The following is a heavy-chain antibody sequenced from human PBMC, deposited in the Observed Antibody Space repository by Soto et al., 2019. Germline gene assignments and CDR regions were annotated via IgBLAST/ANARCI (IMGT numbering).Heavy chain of an antibody. Sequence: GGSMRLSCAASGFNFSSYSMNWVRQDPGKGLEWVSSISSSSSYIYYADSVKGRFTISRDNAKNSLYLQMNSLRAEDTAVYYCAREEYYDFWSGYSQDAFDIWGQGTMVTVSS. CDR2: ISSSSSYI. CDR1: GFNFSSYS. J-gene: IGHJ3*02. V-gene: IGHV3-21*01. CDR3: AREEYYDFWSGYSQDAFDI. D-gene: IGHD3-3*01.